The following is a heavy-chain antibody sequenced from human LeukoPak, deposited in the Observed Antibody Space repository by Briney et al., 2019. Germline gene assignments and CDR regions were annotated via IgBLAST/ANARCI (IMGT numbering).Heavy chain of an antibody. Sequence: GGSLRLSCAASGFNIKNNYMTWVRQAPGKGLECVSVIYSGGTTYYADSVKGRFTISTDTSNNTLYLQMNSLRADDTAVYYCVSPGGFEYISGVYRFSHWGQGTLVTVSS. V-gene: IGHV3-53*01. J-gene: IGHJ4*02. CDR2: IYSGGTT. CDR3: VSPGGFEYISGVYRFSH. CDR1: GFNIKNNY. D-gene: IGHD3-16*02.